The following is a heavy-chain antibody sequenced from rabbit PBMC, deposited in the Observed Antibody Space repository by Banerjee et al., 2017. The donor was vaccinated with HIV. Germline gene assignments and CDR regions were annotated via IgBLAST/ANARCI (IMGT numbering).Heavy chain of an antibody. V-gene: IGHV1S40*01. CDR2: IYAGSSGTT. D-gene: IGHD6-1*01. J-gene: IGHJ4*01. CDR1: GFSFSSSDW. CDR3: ARAATYYTNGDAAWGSFYL. Sequence: QSLEESGGDLVKPGASLTLTCTASGFSFSSSDWICWVRQAPGKGLEWIACIYAGSSGTTYYASWAKGRFTISKTSSTTVTLQMISLTAADTATYFCARAATYYTNGDAAWGSFYLWGQGTLVTVS.